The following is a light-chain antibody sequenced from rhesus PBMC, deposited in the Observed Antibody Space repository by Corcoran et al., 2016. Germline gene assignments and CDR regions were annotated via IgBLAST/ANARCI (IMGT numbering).Light chain of an antibody. CDR2: GAS. Sequence: EIVMTQSPATLSLSPGERATLSCRASQSVTDNLAWYQQKHGQAPKLFIYGASSRATGIPDRFSGSGAGTEFTLIIRSLEPGDVGVYYCQQHYSWPLTFGGGTKVALK. CDR3: QQHYSWPLT. J-gene: IGKJ4*01. CDR1: QSVTDN. V-gene: IGKV3-42*01.